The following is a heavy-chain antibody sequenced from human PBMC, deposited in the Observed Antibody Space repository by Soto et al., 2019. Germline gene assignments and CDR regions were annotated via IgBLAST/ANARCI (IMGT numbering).Heavy chain of an antibody. CDR3: ARETYGDYVGYFDP. V-gene: IGHV4-59*01. CDR2: IYYSGST. D-gene: IGHD4-17*01. Sequence: SETLSLTCTVSGGSISSYYWSWIRQPPGKGLERIGYIYYSGSTNYNPSLKSRVTISVDTSKNQFSLELSSVTAADTAVYYCARETYGDYVGYFDPWGQGTLVTVSS. CDR1: GGSISSYY. J-gene: IGHJ5*02.